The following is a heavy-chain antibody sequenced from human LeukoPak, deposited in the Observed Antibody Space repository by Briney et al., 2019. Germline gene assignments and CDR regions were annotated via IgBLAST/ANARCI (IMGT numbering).Heavy chain of an antibody. CDR3: TRGNTIFPAP. CDR1: GFTFSNAW. CDR2: IRSKAYGGTT. Sequence: PGGSLRLSCAASGFTFSNAWMNWVRQAPGKGLEWVGFIRSKAYGGTTEYAASVKGRFTISRDDSKSIAYLQMNSLKTEDTAVYYCTRGNTIFPAPWGQGTLVTVSS. J-gene: IGHJ5*02. V-gene: IGHV3-49*04. D-gene: IGHD3-3*01.